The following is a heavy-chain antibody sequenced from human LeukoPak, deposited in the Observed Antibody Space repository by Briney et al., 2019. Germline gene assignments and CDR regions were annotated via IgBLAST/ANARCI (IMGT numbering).Heavy chain of an antibody. V-gene: IGHV3-21*01. Sequence: GGSLRLSCAASGFTFSSFRMMWVRQPPGKGLEWVSSISGSSTYIYYADSVKGRFTISRDNAKNSLSLQMNNLRAEDTAVYYCARAHYYDSSGPAYWGQGTLVTVSS. CDR3: ARAHYYDSSGPAY. D-gene: IGHD3-22*01. J-gene: IGHJ4*02. CDR2: ISGSSTYI. CDR1: GFTFSSFR.